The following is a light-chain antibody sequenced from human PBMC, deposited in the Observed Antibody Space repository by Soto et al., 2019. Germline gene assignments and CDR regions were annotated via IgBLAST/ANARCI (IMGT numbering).Light chain of an antibody. CDR1: SSDVGSHNL. CDR2: EAS. CDR3: SSFTSNRIYV. V-gene: IGLV2-14*02. J-gene: IGLJ1*01. Sequence: QSALTQPASVSGSPGQSITISCTGTSSDVGSHNLVSWYQQYPGKAPKLIIFEASKRPSGVSNRFSGSKSGSTASLTISGLQDEDEADYYCSSFTSNRIYVFGPGTKVTVL.